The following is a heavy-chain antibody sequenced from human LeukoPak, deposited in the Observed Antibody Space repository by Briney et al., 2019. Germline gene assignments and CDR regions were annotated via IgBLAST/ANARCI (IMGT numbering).Heavy chain of an antibody. CDR3: ARATHYYGMDV. V-gene: IGHV3-73*01. J-gene: IGHJ6*02. Sequence: GGSLKLSCTASGFTFSASPMHWVRQASGKGLEWVGRITSTYATAYAASVKGRFTISRDDSKSTTYLQMNSLETEDTAVYFCARATHYYGMDVWGQGTTVTVSS. CDR2: ITSTYAT. CDR1: GFTFSASP.